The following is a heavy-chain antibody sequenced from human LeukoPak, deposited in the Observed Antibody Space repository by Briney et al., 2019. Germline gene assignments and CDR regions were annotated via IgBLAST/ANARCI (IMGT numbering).Heavy chain of an antibody. D-gene: IGHD6-13*01. V-gene: IGHV3-30-3*01. CDR2: ISYDGSNK. CDR1: GFTFSSYA. Sequence: GRSLRLSCAASGFTFSSYAMHWVGQAPGKGREGVAVISYDGSNKYYADSVKGRFTISRDNSKNTLYLQMNSLRAEDTAVYYCARDAADGSYYDYWGQGTLVTVSS. CDR3: ARDAADGSYYDY. J-gene: IGHJ4*02.